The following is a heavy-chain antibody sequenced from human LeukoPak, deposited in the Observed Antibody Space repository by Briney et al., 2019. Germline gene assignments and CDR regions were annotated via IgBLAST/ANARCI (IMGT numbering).Heavy chain of an antibody. D-gene: IGHD4-17*01. CDR1: GFTFSDYY. Sequence: GGSLRLSCAASGFTFSDYYMSWIRQAPGKGLEWVSYISGSSSYTNYADSVKGRFTISRDNAKNSLYLQMNSLRAEDTAVYYCARAQGRGLRFDYWGQGTLVTVSS. CDR2: ISGSSSYT. CDR3: ARAQGRGLRFDY. V-gene: IGHV3-11*05. J-gene: IGHJ4*02.